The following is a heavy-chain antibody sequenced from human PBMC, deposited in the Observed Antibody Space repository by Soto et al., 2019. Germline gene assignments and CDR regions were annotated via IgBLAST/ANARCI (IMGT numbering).Heavy chain of an antibody. Sequence: QVQLVQSGAEVKKPGSSVKVSCKASGGTFSGYAISWVRQAPGQGLEWMGEIIPMFGTSNYAQKFQGRVTITADESTXTAYMELSSLRSEDTAVYYCARGSCSSTSCYKEYYFDLWGQGTLVTVSS. J-gene: IGHJ4*02. CDR1: GGTFSGYA. D-gene: IGHD2-2*02. V-gene: IGHV1-69*01. CDR2: IIPMFGTS. CDR3: ARGSCSSTSCYKEYYFDL.